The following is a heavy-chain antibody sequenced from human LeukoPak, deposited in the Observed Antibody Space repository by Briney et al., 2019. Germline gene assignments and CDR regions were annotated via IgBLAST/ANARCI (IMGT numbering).Heavy chain of an antibody. Sequence: PGGSLRLSCAASGFTLSIYDMHWVRQPPGKGLEWVSGIDIPGNTYYPDSVKGRFTMSRESAKNSLYLQMNSLRARDTAVYYCARAVAGTHWFDPWGQGTLVTVSS. J-gene: IGHJ5*02. D-gene: IGHD6-19*01. V-gene: IGHV3-13*01. CDR1: GFTLSIYD. CDR3: ARAVAGTHWFDP. CDR2: IDIPGNT.